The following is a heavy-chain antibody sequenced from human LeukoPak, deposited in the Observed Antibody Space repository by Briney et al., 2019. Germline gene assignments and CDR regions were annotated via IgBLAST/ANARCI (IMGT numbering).Heavy chain of an antibody. Sequence: SETLSLTCTVSGGSISSSSYYWGWIRQPPGKGLEWIGSIYYSGSTYYNPSLKSRVTISVDTSKNQFSLKLSSVTAADTAVYYCARVLTGIYGMDVWGQGTTVTVSS. CDR3: ARVLTGIYGMDV. J-gene: IGHJ6*02. D-gene: IGHD3-10*01. CDR1: GGSISSSSYY. V-gene: IGHV4-39*07. CDR2: IYYSGST.